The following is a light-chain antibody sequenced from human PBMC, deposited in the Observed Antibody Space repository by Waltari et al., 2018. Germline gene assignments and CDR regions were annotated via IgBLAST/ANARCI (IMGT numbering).Light chain of an antibody. Sequence: SDPTHTAPVSGSPGHAPTLSCAGTRRVVGGSSLASWSQQHPGKAPKFLIYEDSKRPSGVSNRFSASKSGNTASLTISGLQAEDEAHYFCCSYGGSSPWLFGGGTKVIVL. J-gene: IGLJ3*02. CDR1: RRVVGGSSL. CDR3: CSYGGSSPWL. CDR2: EDS. V-gene: IGLV2-23*01.